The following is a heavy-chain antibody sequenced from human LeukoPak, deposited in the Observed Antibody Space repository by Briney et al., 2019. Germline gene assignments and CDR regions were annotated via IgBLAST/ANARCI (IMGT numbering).Heavy chain of an antibody. CDR2: IKQDGSDI. J-gene: IGHJ6*04. D-gene: IGHD3-10*01. CDR1: EFTFSTYW. V-gene: IGHV3-7*03. CDR3: ARRLMVRGAPHSYFGMDV. Sequence: GASLRLSCAASEFTFSTYWMSWIRQPPGKGLESVANIKQDGSDIHYVDSVKGRFTISRDNAKNSLYLQMNSLRAEDTAVYYCARRLMVRGAPHSYFGMDVWGKGTTVTVSS.